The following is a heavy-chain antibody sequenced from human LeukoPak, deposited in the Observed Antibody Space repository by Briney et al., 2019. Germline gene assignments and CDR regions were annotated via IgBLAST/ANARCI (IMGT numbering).Heavy chain of an antibody. CDR2: IKQDGSEK. V-gene: IGHV3-7*03. Sequence: GGSLRLSCAASGFTFSSYWMSWVRQAPGKGLEWVANIKQDGSEKYYVDPVKGRFTISRDNAKNSLYLQMNSLRAGDMALYYCAKGRGLSYDYGVDYWGQGTLVTVSS. CDR1: GFTFSSYW. D-gene: IGHD4-17*01. CDR3: AKGRGLSYDYGVDY. J-gene: IGHJ4*02.